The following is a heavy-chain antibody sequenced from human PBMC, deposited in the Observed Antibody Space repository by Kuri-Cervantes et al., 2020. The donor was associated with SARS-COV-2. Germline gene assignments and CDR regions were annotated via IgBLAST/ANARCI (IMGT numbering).Heavy chain of an antibody. V-gene: IGHV1-2*04. J-gene: IGHJ4*02. CDR2: INPNSGGT. Sequence: ASVKVSCKASGYTFTSYAMNWVRQAPGQGLEWMGWINPNSGGTNYAQKFQGWVTMTRDTSISTAYMELSRLRSDDTAVYYCARGRWGGATDYWGQGTLVTVSS. D-gene: IGHD1-26*01. CDR1: GYTFTSYA. CDR3: ARGRWGGATDY.